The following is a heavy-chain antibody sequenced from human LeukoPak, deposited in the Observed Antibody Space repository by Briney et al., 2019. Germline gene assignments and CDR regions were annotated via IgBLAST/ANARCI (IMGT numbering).Heavy chain of an antibody. Sequence: GGSLRLSCAASGFTFSSSAMSWVRQAPGKGLEWVSSITDSGDGTYYADSVKGRFTISRDDSKNTLYLQMNSLRAEDTAVYYCARGNTMVRGVTSWFDPWGQGTLVTVSS. J-gene: IGHJ5*02. CDR2: ITDSGDGT. CDR1: GFTFSSSA. V-gene: IGHV3-23*01. D-gene: IGHD3-10*01. CDR3: ARGNTMVRGVTSWFDP.